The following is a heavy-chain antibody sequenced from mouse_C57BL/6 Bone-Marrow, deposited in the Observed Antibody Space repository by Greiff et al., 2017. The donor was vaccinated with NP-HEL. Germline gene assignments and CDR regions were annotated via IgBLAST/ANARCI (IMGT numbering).Heavy chain of an antibody. D-gene: IGHD2-4*01. Sequence: VKLQESGPGLVAPSQSLSITCTVSGFSLTSYGVHWVRQPPGKGLEWLVVIWSDGSTTYNSALKSRLSISKDNSKSQVFLKMNSLQTDDTAMYYCARHRGLRQDYAMDYWGQGTSVTVSS. CDR2: IWSDGST. V-gene: IGHV2-6-1*01. J-gene: IGHJ4*01. CDR1: GFSLTSYG. CDR3: ARHRGLRQDYAMDY.